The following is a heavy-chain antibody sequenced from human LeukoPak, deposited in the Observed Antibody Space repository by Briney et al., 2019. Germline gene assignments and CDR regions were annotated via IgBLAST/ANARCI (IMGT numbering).Heavy chain of an antibody. D-gene: IGHD5-12*01. Sequence: SVKVSCKASGYTFTSYGISWVRQAPGQGLEWMGGIIPIFGTANYAQKFQGRVTITADESTSTAYMELSSLRSEDTAVYYCASVGYSGYDFERGDDYWGQGTLVTVSS. V-gene: IGHV1-69*13. CDR2: IIPIFGTA. J-gene: IGHJ4*02. CDR3: ASVGYSGYDFERGDDY. CDR1: GYTFTSYG.